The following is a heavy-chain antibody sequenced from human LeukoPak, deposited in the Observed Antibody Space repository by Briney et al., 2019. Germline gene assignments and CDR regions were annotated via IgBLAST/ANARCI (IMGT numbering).Heavy chain of an antibody. J-gene: IGHJ2*01. V-gene: IGHV3-49*04. D-gene: IGHD5-24*01. CDR3: TRDRRDDYNDGYFDL. CDR2: IRSKSYRETI. CDR1: GFPIDEYA. Sequence: GRSLRLSCTASGFPIDEYAMTWVRQAPGRGLEWLGFIRSKSYRETIQDAASVRGRFTISRDDSKRVTYLQMNSLRIEDTAVYFCTRDRRDDYNDGYFDLWGRATLVSVSS.